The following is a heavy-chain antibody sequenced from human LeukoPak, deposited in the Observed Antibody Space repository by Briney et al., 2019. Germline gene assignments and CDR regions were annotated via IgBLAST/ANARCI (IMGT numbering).Heavy chain of an antibody. J-gene: IGHJ6*03. CDR3: AREYQPYYYYYYMDV. CDR1: GYSISSGYY. CDR2: IYHSGST. V-gene: IGHV4-38-2*02. D-gene: IGHD2-2*01. Sequence: PSETLSLTCTVSGYSISSGYYWGWIRQPPGKGLEWIGSIYHSGSTYYNPSLKSRVTMSVDTPKNQFSLKLSSVTAADTAVYYCAREYQPYYYYYYMDVWGKGTTVTIPS.